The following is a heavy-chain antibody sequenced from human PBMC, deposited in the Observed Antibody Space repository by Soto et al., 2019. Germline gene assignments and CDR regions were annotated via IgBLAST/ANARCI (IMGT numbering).Heavy chain of an antibody. V-gene: IGHV4-39*01. CDR3: ARRGYCSGGSCFKGAFDI. D-gene: IGHD2-15*01. CDR1: GGSISSSSYY. Sequence: SETLSLTCTVSGGSISSSSYYWGWIRQPPGXXLEWIGSIYYSGSTYYNPSLKSRVTISVDTSKNQFSLKLSSVTAADTAVYYCARRGYCSGGSCFKGAFDIWGQGTMVTVS. CDR2: IYYSGST. J-gene: IGHJ3*02.